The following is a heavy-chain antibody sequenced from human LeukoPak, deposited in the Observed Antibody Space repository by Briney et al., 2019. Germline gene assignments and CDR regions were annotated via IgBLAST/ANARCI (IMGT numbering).Heavy chain of an antibody. D-gene: IGHD3-22*01. Sequence: GGSLRLSCAASGFTVSTYDMSWVRQAPGKGLEWVSVIYSGGSTYYADSVKGRFTISRDNSKNTLYLQMNSLRAEDTAVYYCARDSSGFPLFDYWGQGTLVTVSS. CDR1: GFTVSTYD. CDR3: ARDSSGFPLFDY. V-gene: IGHV3-66*01. CDR2: IYSGGST. J-gene: IGHJ4*02.